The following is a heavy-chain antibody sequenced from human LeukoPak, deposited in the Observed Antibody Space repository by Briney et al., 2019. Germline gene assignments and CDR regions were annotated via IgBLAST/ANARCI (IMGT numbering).Heavy chain of an antibody. J-gene: IGHJ6*03. Sequence: GGSLRLSCAASGFTFSNAWMSWVRQAPGKGLEWVGRIKSKTDGGTTDYAAPVKGRFTISRDDSKNTLYLQMNSLKTEDTAVYYCVRNLYYYYMDVWGKGTTVTVSS. CDR2: IKSKTDGGTT. V-gene: IGHV3-15*01. CDR3: VRNLYYYYMDV. CDR1: GFTFSNAW.